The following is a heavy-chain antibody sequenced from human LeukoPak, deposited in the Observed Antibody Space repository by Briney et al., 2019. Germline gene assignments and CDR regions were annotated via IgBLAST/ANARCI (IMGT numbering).Heavy chain of an antibody. CDR2: INHSGST. V-gene: IGHV4-4*02. J-gene: IGHJ4*02. CDR1: GFTFNSYW. CDR3: ARADTAMVTVDY. D-gene: IGHD5-18*01. Sequence: GSLRLSCAASGFTFNSYWMSWVRQAPGKGLEWIGEINHSGSTNYNPSLKSRVTISVDTSKNQFSLKLSSVTAADTAVYYCARADTAMVTVDYWGQGTLVTVSS.